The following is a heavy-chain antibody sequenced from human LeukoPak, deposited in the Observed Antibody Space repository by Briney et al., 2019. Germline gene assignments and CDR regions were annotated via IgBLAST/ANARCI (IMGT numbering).Heavy chain of an antibody. D-gene: IGHD4-17*01. J-gene: IGHJ4*02. CDR2: IIPIFGTA. CDR3: ARGGFTTVTTYYFDY. V-gene: IGHV1-69*05. Sequence: ASVKVSCKASGGTFSSYAISWVRQAPGQGLEWMGGIIPIFGTANYAQKLQGRVTMTTDTSTSTAYMELRSLRSDDTAVYYCARGGFTTVTTYYFDYWGQGTLVTVSS. CDR1: GGTFSSYA.